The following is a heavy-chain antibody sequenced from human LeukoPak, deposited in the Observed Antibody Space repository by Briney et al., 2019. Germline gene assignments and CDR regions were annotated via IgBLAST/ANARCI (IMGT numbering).Heavy chain of an antibody. CDR2: ISYDGSNK. D-gene: IGHD6-13*01. CDR1: GFTFSSHG. CDR3: AKELAAAGFDY. Sequence: GGSLRLSCAASGFTFSSHGMHWVRQAPGKGLEWVAVISYDGSNKYCADSVKGRFTISRDNSKNTLYLQMNSLRAEDTAVYYCAKELAAAGFDYWGQGTLVTVSS. J-gene: IGHJ4*02. V-gene: IGHV3-30*18.